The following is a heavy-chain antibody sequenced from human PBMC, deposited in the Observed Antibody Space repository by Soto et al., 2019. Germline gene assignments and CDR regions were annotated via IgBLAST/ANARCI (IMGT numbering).Heavy chain of an antibody. CDR2: INPSGGST. Sequence: QVQLVQSGAEVKKPGASVKVSCKASGYTFTSYDMHWVRQAPGQGLEWMGIINPSGGSTSYAQKFQGGVTMTRDTSTSTVYMELSGLRSEDTAVYYCARDPHTAMAQYYYYYGMDVWGQGTTVTVSS. J-gene: IGHJ6*02. CDR3: ARDPHTAMAQYYYYYGMDV. CDR1: GYTFTSYD. D-gene: IGHD5-18*01. V-gene: IGHV1-46*01.